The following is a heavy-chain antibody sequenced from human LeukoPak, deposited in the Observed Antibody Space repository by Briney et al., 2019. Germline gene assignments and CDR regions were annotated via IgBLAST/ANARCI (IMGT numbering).Heavy chain of an antibody. Sequence: ASVKVSCKASGYTFTSYYMHWVRQAPGQGLEWMGIINPSGGSTSYAQKFQGRVTMTRDMSTSTVYMELGSLRSEDTAVYYCARRDIVRGFDYWGQGTLVTVSS. CDR3: ARRDIVRGFDY. CDR1: GYTFTSYY. J-gene: IGHJ4*02. V-gene: IGHV1-46*01. D-gene: IGHD2-8*01. CDR2: INPSGGST.